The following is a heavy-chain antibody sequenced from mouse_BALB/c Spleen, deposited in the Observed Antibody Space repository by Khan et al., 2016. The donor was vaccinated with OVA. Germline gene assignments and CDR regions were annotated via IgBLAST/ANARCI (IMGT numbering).Heavy chain of an antibody. V-gene: IGHV1-20*02. CDR3: TRSYRSDFDY. D-gene: IGHD1-1*01. J-gene: IGHJ2*01. Sequence: VQLKQSGPELVRPGASVKISCKASGYSFTGYFMNWVMQSHGKSLEWIGRINPHIGETFYNQRFKDKATLTVDESSNTAYMELRSLASEDSAVYYCTRSYRSDFDYWGQGTTLTVSS. CDR2: INPHIGET. CDR1: GYSFTGYF.